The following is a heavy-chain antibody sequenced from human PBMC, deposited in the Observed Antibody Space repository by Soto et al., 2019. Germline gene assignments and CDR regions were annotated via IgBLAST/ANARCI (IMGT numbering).Heavy chain of an antibody. CDR2: IDPSDSQT. CDR3: ARQIYDSNTGPNFQYYFDS. V-gene: IGHV5-10-1*01. D-gene: IGHD5-12*01. Sequence: GESLKISCKGSGYSFAGYWITWVRQKPGKGLEWMGRIDPSDSQTYYSPSFRGHVTISVTKSITTVFLQWSSLRASDTAMYYCARQIYDSNTGPNFQYYFDSWGQGTPVTVSS. J-gene: IGHJ4*02. CDR1: GYSFAGYW.